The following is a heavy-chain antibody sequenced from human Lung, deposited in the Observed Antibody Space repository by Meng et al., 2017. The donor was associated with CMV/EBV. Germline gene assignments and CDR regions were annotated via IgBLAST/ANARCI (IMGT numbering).Heavy chain of an antibody. CDR1: GFTFSSYG. J-gene: IGHJ6*04. Sequence: GESLKISCAASGFTFSSYGMHWVRQAPGKGLEWVAVIWYDGSNKYYADSVKGRFTISRDNSKNTLYLQMNSPRAEDTAVYYCAKHSVPAAPYYYYGMDVWGKGTTVTVSS. CDR3: AKHSVPAAPYYYYGMDV. V-gene: IGHV3-33*06. D-gene: IGHD2-2*01. CDR2: IWYDGSNK.